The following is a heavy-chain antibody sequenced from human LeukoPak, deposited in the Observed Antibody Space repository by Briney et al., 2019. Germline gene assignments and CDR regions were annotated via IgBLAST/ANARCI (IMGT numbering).Heavy chain of an antibody. CDR1: GFTFSSYW. D-gene: IGHD6-19*01. CDR2: IKQDGSEK. J-gene: IGHJ4*02. CDR3: AEDQRLAVAGTAFDY. V-gene: IGHV3-7*01. Sequence: GSLRLSCAASGFTFSSYWMSWVRQAPGKGLEWVANIKQDGSEKYYVDSVKGRFTISRDNAKNSLYLQMNSLRAEDTAVYYCAEDQRLAVAGTAFDYWGQGTLVTVSS.